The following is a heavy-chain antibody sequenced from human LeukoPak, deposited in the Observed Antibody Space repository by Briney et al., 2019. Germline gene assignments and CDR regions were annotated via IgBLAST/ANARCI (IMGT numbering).Heavy chain of an antibody. J-gene: IGHJ4*02. CDR2: IYYSGST. D-gene: IGHD3-16*01. Sequence: SETLSLTCTVSGVSISTYYWSWIRQPPGKGLEWIEYIYYSGSTNYNPSLKSRVTISVDTSKNQFSLKLNSVTAADTALYYCARYITAGQYYFDYWGQGTLVTVSS. CDR1: GVSISTYY. CDR3: ARYITAGQYYFDY. V-gene: IGHV4-59*08.